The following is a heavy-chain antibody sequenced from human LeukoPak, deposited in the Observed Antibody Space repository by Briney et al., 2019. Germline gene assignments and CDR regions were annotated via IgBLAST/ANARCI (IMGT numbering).Heavy chain of an antibody. J-gene: IGHJ4*02. CDR1: GYTLTELS. Sequence: ASVKVSCKVSGYTLTELSMHWVRQAPGQGLEWMGWISPNSGGTNYAQKFQGRVTMTRDTSISTAYMELSSLRSDDTAVYYCARGGAYTYGYYWGQGTLVTVSP. V-gene: IGHV1-2*02. CDR2: ISPNSGGT. D-gene: IGHD5-18*01. CDR3: ARGGAYTYGYY.